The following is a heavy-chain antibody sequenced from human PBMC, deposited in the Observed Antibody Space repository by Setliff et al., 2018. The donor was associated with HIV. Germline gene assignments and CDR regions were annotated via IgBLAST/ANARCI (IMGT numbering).Heavy chain of an antibody. CDR2: IDPDKGDT. V-gene: IGHV1-8*02. CDR3: ARGAWYTSGWYSSRYMDV. D-gene: IGHD6-19*01. CDR1: GYTFTDFW. J-gene: IGHJ6*03. Sequence: ASVKVSCKISGYTFTDFWIHWVRQAPGQGLESMGWIDPDKGDTGYAQKFQGRVIMTRDTSITTAYMELSSLRSDDTAVYYCARGAWYTSGWYSSRYMDVWGKGTTVTVSS.